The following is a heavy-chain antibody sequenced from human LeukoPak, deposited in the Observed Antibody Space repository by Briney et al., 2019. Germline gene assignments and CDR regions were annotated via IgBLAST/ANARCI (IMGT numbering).Heavy chain of an antibody. J-gene: IGHJ5*02. D-gene: IGHD3-3*01. V-gene: IGHV4-31*03. CDR1: GASISSYY. CDR2: IYYSGST. Sequence: SETLSLTCTVSGASISSYYWSWIRQHPGKGLEWIGYIYYSGSTYHNPSLKSRVTISVDTSKNQFSLKLSSVTAADTAVYYCARAGGYDFWSGYSNWFDPWGQGTLVTVSS. CDR3: ARAGGYDFWSGYSNWFDP.